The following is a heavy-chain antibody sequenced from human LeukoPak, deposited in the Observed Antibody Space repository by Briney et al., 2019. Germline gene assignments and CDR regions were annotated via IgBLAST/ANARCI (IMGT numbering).Heavy chain of an antibody. CDR3: ARSFYDILIGYYQYFDY. CDR1: GFTVSNNY. Sequence: GGSLRLSCGASGFTVSNNYMTWVRQAPGKGLEWVSVIYRDGSSYYAESVKGRFTISRDNSKNTLYIQMNSLRAEDTAVYYCARSFYDILIGYYQYFDYWGQGTLVTVSS. J-gene: IGHJ4*02. D-gene: IGHD3-9*01. V-gene: IGHV3-66*01. CDR2: IYRDGSS.